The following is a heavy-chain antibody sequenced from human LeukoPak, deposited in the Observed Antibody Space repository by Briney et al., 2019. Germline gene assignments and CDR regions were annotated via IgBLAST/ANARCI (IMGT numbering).Heavy chain of an antibody. V-gene: IGHV3-7*01. CDR2: IKQDGSEK. CDR1: GFTFSSYG. Sequence: PGGSLRLSCAASGFTFSSYGMHWVRQAPGKGLEWVANIKQDGSEKYYVDSVKGRFTISRDNAKNSLYLQMNSLRAEDTAVYYCARVRGSWYYFDYWGQGTLVTVSS. J-gene: IGHJ4*02. CDR3: ARVRGSWYYFDY. D-gene: IGHD6-13*01.